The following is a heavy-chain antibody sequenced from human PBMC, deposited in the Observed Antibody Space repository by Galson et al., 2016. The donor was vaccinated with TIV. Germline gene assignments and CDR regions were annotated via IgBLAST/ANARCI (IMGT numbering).Heavy chain of an antibody. D-gene: IGHD6-19*01. V-gene: IGHV3-7*01. J-gene: IGHJ4*02. CDR2: INLDGSTT. Sequence: SLRLSCAASGFTFTTYWMYWVRQAPGKGLEWVAKINLDGSTTFYGESVKGRFTISRDNANNLVFLQMNGLRAEDSALYYCARDHLSGWSLGCWGQGTLVTVSS. CDR3: ARDHLSGWSLGC. CDR1: GFTFTTYW.